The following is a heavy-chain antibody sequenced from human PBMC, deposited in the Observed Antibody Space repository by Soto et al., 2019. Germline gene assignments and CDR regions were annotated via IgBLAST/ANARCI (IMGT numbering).Heavy chain of an antibody. D-gene: IGHD4-17*01. CDR3: ARGSPDYGDYDYYYYMDV. CDR2: ISSSSSTI. V-gene: IGHV3-48*01. Sequence: GGSLRLSCAASGFTFSSYSMNWVRQAPGKGLEWVSYISSSSSTIYYADSVKGRFTISRDNAKNSLYLQMNSLRAEDTAVYYCARGSPDYGDYDYYYYMDVWGKGTTVTVSS. CDR1: GFTFSSYS. J-gene: IGHJ6*03.